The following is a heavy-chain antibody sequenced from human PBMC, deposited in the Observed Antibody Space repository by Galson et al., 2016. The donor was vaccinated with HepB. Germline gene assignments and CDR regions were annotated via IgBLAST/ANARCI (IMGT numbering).Heavy chain of an antibody. V-gene: IGHV1-8*01. CDR1: GYTFTRYD. D-gene: IGHD4-17*01. Sequence: SVKVSCKASGYTFTRYDINWVRQATGQGLEWLGWMNPDSGRTGSAQKFQGRVTMTRDTSISTAYLELSSLTSEDTGVYFCARGRDYGDNPFDDWGQGTLVAVSS. CDR2: MNPDSGRT. J-gene: IGHJ4*02. CDR3: ARGRDYGDNPFDD.